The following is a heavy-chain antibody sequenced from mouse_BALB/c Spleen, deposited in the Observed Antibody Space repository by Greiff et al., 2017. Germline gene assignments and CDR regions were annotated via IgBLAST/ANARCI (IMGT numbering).Heavy chain of an antibody. D-gene: IGHD1-1*01. CDR1: GFTFSSYW. J-gene: IGHJ4*01. Sequence: EVKLMESGGGLVQPGGSMKLSCVASGFTFSSYWMSWVRQSPEKGLEWVAEIRLKSDNYATHYAESVKGKFTISRDDSKSRLNLQMNSLRAEDTGIYYCTSYYYGSSEAMDYWGQGTSVTVSS. V-gene: IGHV6-6*02. CDR3: TSYYYGSSEAMDY. CDR2: IRLKSDNYAT.